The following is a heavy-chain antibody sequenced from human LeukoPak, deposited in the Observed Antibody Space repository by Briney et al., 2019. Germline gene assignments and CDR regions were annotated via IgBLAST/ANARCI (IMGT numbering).Heavy chain of an antibody. Sequence: SETLSLTCTVSGGSISSYYWSWIRQPPGKGLEWIGEINHSGSTNYNPSLKSRVTISVDTSKNQFPLKLSSVTAADTAVYYCARGPSRQQLALYYFDYWGQGTLVTVSS. CDR3: ARGPSRQQLALYYFDY. CDR1: GGSISSYY. D-gene: IGHD6-13*01. V-gene: IGHV4-34*01. CDR2: INHSGST. J-gene: IGHJ4*02.